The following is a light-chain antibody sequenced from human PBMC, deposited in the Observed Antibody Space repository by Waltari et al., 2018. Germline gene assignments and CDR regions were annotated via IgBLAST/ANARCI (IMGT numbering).Light chain of an antibody. V-gene: IGLV2-23*01. CDR1: SSDVGKYNL. J-gene: IGLJ2*01. CDR2: EGS. CDR3: CSYAGGATLL. Sequence: QSTLTQPASVSGSPGQAITIPCTGTSSDVGKYNLVSWYQQHPGKAPKLLIYEGSQRPSGVSTRFSGSKSGSTASLTISGLQAEDEAEYYCCSYAGGATLLFGGGTKLTVL.